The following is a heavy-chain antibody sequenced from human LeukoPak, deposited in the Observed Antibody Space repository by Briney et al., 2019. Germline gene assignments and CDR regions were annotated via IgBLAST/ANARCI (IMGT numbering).Heavy chain of an antibody. Sequence: SETLSLTCTVSGGSISSSSYYWGWVRQPPGKGLEWIGRIYYSGSTYYNPTLKSRVTISVDTSKNQFSLKLSSVTAADTAVYYCARHRRVGPYLYYFDYWGQGTLVTVSS. CDR1: GGSISSSSYY. CDR2: IYYSGST. J-gene: IGHJ4*02. V-gene: IGHV4-39*01. CDR3: ARHRRVGPYLYYFDY. D-gene: IGHD5/OR15-5a*01.